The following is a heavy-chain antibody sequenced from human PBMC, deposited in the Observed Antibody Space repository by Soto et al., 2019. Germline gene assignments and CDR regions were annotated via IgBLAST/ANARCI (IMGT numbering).Heavy chain of an antibody. CDR2: IIPIFGTA. D-gene: IGHD3-10*01. V-gene: IGHV1-69*13. CDR1: GGTFSSYA. Sequence: SVKVSCKASGGTFSSYAISWVRQAPGQGLEWMGGIIPIFGTANYAQKFQGRVTITADESTSTAYMELSSLRSEDTAVYYCARKTYYYGSGGMDVWGQGTTVTVSS. J-gene: IGHJ6*02. CDR3: ARKTYYYGSGGMDV.